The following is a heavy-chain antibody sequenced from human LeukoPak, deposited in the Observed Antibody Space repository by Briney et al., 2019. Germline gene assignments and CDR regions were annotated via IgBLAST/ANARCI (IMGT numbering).Heavy chain of an antibody. J-gene: IGHJ4*02. CDR3: AKVGLTYYYDSSGYYHDY. CDR2: IWYDGSKE. Sequence: GGSLRLSCAASGFSFSDFGMHWVRQAPGKGLEWVAMIWYDGSKEYYMESVKGRFTISRDNSKNTLYLQMNSLRAEDTAVYYCAKVGLTYYYDSSGYYHDYWGQGTLVTVSS. D-gene: IGHD3-22*01. V-gene: IGHV3-33*06. CDR1: GFSFSDFG.